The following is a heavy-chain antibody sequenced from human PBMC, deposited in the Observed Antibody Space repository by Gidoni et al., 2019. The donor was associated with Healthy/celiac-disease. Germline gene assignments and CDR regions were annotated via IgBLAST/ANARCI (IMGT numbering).Heavy chain of an antibody. CDR1: GGTVSSYA. V-gene: IGHV1-69*04. D-gene: IGHD2-2*01. J-gene: IGHJ4*02. CDR3: ARDLVRGYQLLQYFDY. Sequence: QVQLVQSGAEVKKPGPSVKGSCKASGGTVSSYAISWVRQAPGQGLEWMGRIIPILGIANYAQKFQGRVTITADKSTRTAYMELSSLRSEDTAVYYCARDLVRGYQLLQYFDYWGQGTLVTVSS. CDR2: IIPILGIA.